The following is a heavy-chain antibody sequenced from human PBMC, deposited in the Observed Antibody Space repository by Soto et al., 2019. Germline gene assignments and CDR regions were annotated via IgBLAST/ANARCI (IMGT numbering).Heavy chain of an antibody. Sequence: SETLSLTCAVSGGSISSGGYSWSWIRQPPGKGLEWIGYIYHSGSTYYNPSLKSRVTISVDRSKNQFSLKLRSVTPADTAVYYCARDSGYGDPFDYWGQGTLVTV. CDR3: ARDSGYGDPFDY. V-gene: IGHV4-30-2*01. CDR1: GGSISSGGYS. D-gene: IGHD4-17*01. CDR2: IYHSGST. J-gene: IGHJ4*02.